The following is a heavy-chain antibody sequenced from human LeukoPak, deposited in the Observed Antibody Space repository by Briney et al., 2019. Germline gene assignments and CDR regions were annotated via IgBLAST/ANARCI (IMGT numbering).Heavy chain of an antibody. D-gene: IGHD2-15*01. CDR1: GGTFSSYT. Sequence: SVKVSCKAPGGTFSSYTISSVPQAPGQGLEWMGKIIPILGIANYAQKFQGRVTITADKTTSTAYMELSSLRSEDTAVYYCARDPIVVVAATHYYYYYGMDVWGQGTTVTVSS. V-gene: IGHV1-69*04. J-gene: IGHJ6*02. CDR3: ARDPIVVVAATHYYYYYGMDV. CDR2: IIPILGIA.